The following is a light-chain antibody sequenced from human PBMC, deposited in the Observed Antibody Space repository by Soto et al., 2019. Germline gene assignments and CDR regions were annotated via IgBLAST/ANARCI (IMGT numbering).Light chain of an antibody. CDR2: DTS. Sequence: QALVPRGPSRPVSQGGTATLTVASSTGAVTSGNYPYGFQRKPAQAPRTWIYDTSNKNSWTPARFSGSLLGGKAALTLSGAQPEDEAEYYCLLSYSGAYVVFGGGTKLTVL. CDR3: LLSYSGAYVV. CDR1: TGAVTSGNY. J-gene: IGLJ2*01. V-gene: IGLV7-46*01.